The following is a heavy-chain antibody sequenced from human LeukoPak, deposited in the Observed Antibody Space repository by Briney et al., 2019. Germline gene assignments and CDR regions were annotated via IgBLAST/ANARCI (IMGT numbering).Heavy chain of an antibody. CDR3: ARVYRYYDSSGYYRY. D-gene: IGHD3-22*01. CDR1: GYTFASYA. Sequence: ASVKVSCKASGYTFASYAMHWVRQAPGQRLEWMGWINAGNGNTKYSQKFQGRVTITRDTSASTAYMELSSLRSEDTAVYYCARVYRYYDSSGYYRYWGQGTLVTVSS. J-gene: IGHJ4*02. V-gene: IGHV1-3*01. CDR2: INAGNGNT.